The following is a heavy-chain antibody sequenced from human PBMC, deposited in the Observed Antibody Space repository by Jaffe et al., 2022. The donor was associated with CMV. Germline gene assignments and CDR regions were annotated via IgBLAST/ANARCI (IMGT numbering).Heavy chain of an antibody. CDR2: IYYSGST. J-gene: IGHJ5*02. CDR3: ARHRTTVTTWWFDP. D-gene: IGHD4-17*01. V-gene: IGHV4-59*08. Sequence: QVQLQESGPGLVKPSETLSLTCTVSGGSISSYYWSWIRQPPGKGLEWIGYIYYSGSTNYNPSLKSRVTISVDTSKNQFSLKLSSVTAADTAVYYCARHRTTVTTWWFDPWGQGTLVTVSS. CDR1: GGSISSYY.